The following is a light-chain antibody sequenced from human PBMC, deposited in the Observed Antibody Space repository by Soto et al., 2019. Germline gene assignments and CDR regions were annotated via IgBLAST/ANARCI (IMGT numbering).Light chain of an antibody. CDR2: EVS. J-gene: IGKJ1*01. CDR3: QHYGRPPRT. V-gene: IGKV3-20*01. Sequence: EIVLTQSPGTLSLSPGERAALSCRASQSLGSSYLAWYQQKPGQAPRLLIYEVSKRAAGIPDRFSGGRSGTDFTLTISGLETAEFAMYYCQHYGRPPRTFGQGTKVEIK. CDR1: QSLGSSY.